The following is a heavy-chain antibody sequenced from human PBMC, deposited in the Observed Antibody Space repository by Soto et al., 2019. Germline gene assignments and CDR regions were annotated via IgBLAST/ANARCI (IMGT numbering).Heavy chain of an antibody. Sequence: VKVSCKASGYTFSDYYIHWVRQAPGQGLEWMGWINPNSGGTKYAPKFQGGVTMTRDTSITTAYMELSRLRSGDTAVYYCAKEPATAKPEGVDFWGQGTLVTVSS. CDR1: GYTFSDYY. D-gene: IGHD1-1*01. V-gene: IGHV1-2*02. CDR2: INPNSGGT. J-gene: IGHJ4*02. CDR3: AKEPATAKPEGVDF.